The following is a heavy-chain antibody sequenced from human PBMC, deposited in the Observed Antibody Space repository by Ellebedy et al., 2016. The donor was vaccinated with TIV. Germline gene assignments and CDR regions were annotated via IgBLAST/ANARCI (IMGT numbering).Heavy chain of an antibody. D-gene: IGHD1/OR15-1a*01. Sequence: GESLKISCAASGFSFSTYNMNWVRQAPGKGLEWVSYISSRSSTIYYADSVRGRFTISRDNAKNSLYLQMNSLRDEDTAVYYCAIVNWKNKKGGMDVWGQGTTVTVSS. CDR3: AIVNWKNKKGGMDV. J-gene: IGHJ6*02. V-gene: IGHV3-48*02. CDR2: ISSRSSTI. CDR1: GFSFSTYN.